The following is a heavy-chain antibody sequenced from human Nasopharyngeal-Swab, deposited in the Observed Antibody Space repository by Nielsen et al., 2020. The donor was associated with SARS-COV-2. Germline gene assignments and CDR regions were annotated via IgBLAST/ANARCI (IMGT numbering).Heavy chain of an antibody. Sequence: GEPLKISRAAPGFTFSSYGMHWVSQATGKGREGVAVIAYDGSNKYYADSVKGRFTISRDNSKNTLYLQMNSLRAEDAAVYYCAKMLTSGYGDYDYLDYWGQGTLVTVSS. J-gene: IGHJ4*02. V-gene: IGHV3-30*18. CDR2: IAYDGSNK. CDR3: AKMLTSGYGDYDYLDY. D-gene: IGHD4-17*01. CDR1: GFTFSSYG.